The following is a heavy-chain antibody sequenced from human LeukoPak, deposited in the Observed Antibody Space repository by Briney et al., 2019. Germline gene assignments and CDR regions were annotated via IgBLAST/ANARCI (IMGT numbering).Heavy chain of an antibody. CDR3: ARHNDWSIDY. V-gene: IGHV5-51*01. Sequence: GESLKISCKGSGYSFTSYWIGWVRQMPGKGLEWMGIIYPGDSDTRYSPSFQGQVTISADKSISTAYLQWSSLEASGTAIFYCARHNDWSIDYWGQGTLVTVSS. J-gene: IGHJ4*02. D-gene: IGHD3-9*01. CDR1: GYSFTSYW. CDR2: IYPGDSDT.